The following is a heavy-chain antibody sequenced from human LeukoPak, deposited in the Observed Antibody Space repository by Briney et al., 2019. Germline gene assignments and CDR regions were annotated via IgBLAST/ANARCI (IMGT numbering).Heavy chain of an antibody. Sequence: ASVKVSCKASGYTFSGHYLHWVRQAPGQGLEWMGRINPNTGVTQYTENFQGRVTMTGDTSISTAYMELSRLRSDDTAVYYCARGPMVTLPLDYWGQGTLVTVSS. CDR1: GYTFSGHY. CDR3: ARGPMVTLPLDY. V-gene: IGHV1-2*06. J-gene: IGHJ4*02. D-gene: IGHD5-18*01. CDR2: INPNTGVT.